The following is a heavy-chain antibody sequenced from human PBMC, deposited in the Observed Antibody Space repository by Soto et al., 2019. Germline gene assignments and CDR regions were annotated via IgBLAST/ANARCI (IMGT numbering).Heavy chain of an antibody. D-gene: IGHD5-18*01. Sequence: ASVKVSCKASGYTFTIYGISWVRQAPGQGLEWMGWISAYNGNTNYAQKLQGRVTMTTDTSTSTAYMELRSLRSDDTAVYYCARGGELWSSSDAFDIWGQGTMVTVSS. CDR3: ARGGELWSSSDAFDI. CDR2: ISAYNGNT. CDR1: GYTFTIYG. V-gene: IGHV1-18*01. J-gene: IGHJ3*02.